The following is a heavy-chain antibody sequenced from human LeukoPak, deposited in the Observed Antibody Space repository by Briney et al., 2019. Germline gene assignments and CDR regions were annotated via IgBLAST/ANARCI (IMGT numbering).Heavy chain of an antibody. CDR2: IYYSGST. Sequence: SETLSLTCTVSGGSISSYYWSWIRQPPGKGLEGIGYIYYSGSTNYNPSLKSRVTISVDTSKNQFSLKLSSVTAADTAVYYCARQPIIAARPTTGYYFDYWGQGTLVTVSS. D-gene: IGHD6-6*01. J-gene: IGHJ4*02. V-gene: IGHV4-59*01. CDR1: GGSISSYY. CDR3: ARQPIIAARPTTGYYFDY.